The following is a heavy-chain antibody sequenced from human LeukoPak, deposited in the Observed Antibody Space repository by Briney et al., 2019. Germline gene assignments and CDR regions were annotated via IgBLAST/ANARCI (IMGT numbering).Heavy chain of an antibody. D-gene: IGHD2-2*03. CDR3: AKDLGYCSSTSCSYGMDV. J-gene: IGHJ6*02. CDR1: GFTFSSYA. CDR2: ISGSGGST. V-gene: IGHV3-23*01. Sequence: GASLRLSCAASGFTFSSYAMGWVRQAPGKGLGWVSAISGSGGSTYYADSVKGRFTISRDNSKNTLYLQMNSLRAEDTAVYYCAKDLGYCSSTSCSYGMDVWGQGTTVTVSS.